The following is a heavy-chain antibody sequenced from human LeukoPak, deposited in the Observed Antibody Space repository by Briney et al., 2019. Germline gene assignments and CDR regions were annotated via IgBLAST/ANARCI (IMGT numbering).Heavy chain of an antibody. V-gene: IGHV3-21*01. J-gene: IGHJ4*02. CDR2: ISSSSSYI. D-gene: IGHD6-19*01. CDR1: GFTFSSYS. CDR3: AREVQQWLVHNYFDY. Sequence: GGSLRLSCAASGFTFSSYSMNWVRQAPGKGLEWVSSISSSSSYIYYADSVKGRFTISRDNAKNSLYLQMNSLRAEDTAVYYCAREVQQWLVHNYFDYWGQGTLVTVSS.